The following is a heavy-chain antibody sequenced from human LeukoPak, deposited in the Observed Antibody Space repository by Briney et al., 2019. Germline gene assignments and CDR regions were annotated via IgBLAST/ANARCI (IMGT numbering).Heavy chain of an antibody. V-gene: IGHV4-34*01. J-gene: IGHJ4*02. D-gene: IGHD3-3*01. CDR2: INHSGST. CDR3: ARALKYDFWSGYYSYYFDY. CDR1: GGSFSGYY. Sequence: SETLSLTCAVYGGSFSGYYWSWIRQPPGKGLEWIGEINHSGSTNYNPSLKSRVTISVDTSKNQFFLKLSSVTAADTAVYYCARALKYDFWSGYYSYYFDYWGQGTLVTVSS.